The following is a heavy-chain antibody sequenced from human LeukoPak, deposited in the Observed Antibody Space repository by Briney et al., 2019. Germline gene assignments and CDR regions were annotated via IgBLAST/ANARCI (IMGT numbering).Heavy chain of an antibody. J-gene: IGHJ4*02. CDR2: INPNSGGT. CDR1: GYTFTGYY. D-gene: IGHD1-26*01. V-gene: IGHV1-2*02. CDR3: ARVLFWGATTRFFDY. Sequence: ASVKVSCKASGYTFTGYYMHWVRQAPGQGLEWMGWINPNSGGTNYAQKFQGRVTMTRDTSISTAYMELSRLRSDDTAVYYCARVLFWGATTRFFDYWGQGTLVTVSS.